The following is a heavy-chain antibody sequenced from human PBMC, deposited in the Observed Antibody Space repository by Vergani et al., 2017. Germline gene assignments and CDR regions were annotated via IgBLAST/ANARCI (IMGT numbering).Heavy chain of an antibody. V-gene: IGHV1-69*04. CDR3: AIVRRWLQFHYYYGMDV. Sequence: QVQLVQSGAEVKKPGSSVKVSCKAAGGTFSSYAISWVRQAPGQGLEWMGRIIPILGIANYAQKFQGRVTITADKSTSTAYMELSSLRSEDTAVYYCAIVRRWLQFHYYYGMDVWGQGTTVTVSS. CDR2: IIPILGIA. CDR1: GGTFSSYA. J-gene: IGHJ6*02. D-gene: IGHD5-24*01.